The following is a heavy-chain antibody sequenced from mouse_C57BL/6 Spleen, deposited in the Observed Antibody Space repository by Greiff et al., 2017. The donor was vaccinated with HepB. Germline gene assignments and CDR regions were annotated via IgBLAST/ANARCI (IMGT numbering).Heavy chain of an antibody. CDR3: ARQEYYGSVDY. D-gene: IGHD1-1*01. J-gene: IGHJ2*01. V-gene: IGHV5-6*01. CDR1: GFTFSSYG. Sequence: EVMLVESGGDLVKPGGSLKLSCAASGFTFSSYGMSWVRQTPDKRLEWVATISSGGSYTYYPDSVKGRFTISRDNAKNTLYLQMSSLKSEDTAMYYCARQEYYGSVDYWGQGTTLTVSS. CDR2: ISSGGSYT.